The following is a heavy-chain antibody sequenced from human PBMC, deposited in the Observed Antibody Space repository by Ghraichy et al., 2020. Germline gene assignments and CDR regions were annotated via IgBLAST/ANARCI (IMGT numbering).Heavy chain of an antibody. CDR3: ARVLGGGYTIDY. CDR2: INHSGST. Sequence: SETLSLTCAVYGGSFSGYYWSWIRQPPGKGLEWIGEINHSGSTNYNPSLKSRVTISVDTSKNQFSLKLSSVTAADTAVYYCARVLGGGYTIDYWGQGTLVTVSS. D-gene: IGHD5-12*01. CDR1: GGSFSGYY. J-gene: IGHJ4*02. V-gene: IGHV4-34*01.